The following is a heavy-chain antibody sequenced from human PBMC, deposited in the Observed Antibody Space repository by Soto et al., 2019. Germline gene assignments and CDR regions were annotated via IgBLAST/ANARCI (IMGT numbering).Heavy chain of an antibody. Sequence: TLSLTCAISGDSVSSNSAAWNWIRQSPSRGLEWLGRTYYRSKWYNDYAVSVKSRITINPDTSKNQFSLHLNSVTPEDTAVYYCARDQFLVEGPNYFDYWGQGTLVTVSS. V-gene: IGHV6-1*01. CDR1: GDSVSSNSAA. J-gene: IGHJ4*02. D-gene: IGHD2-15*01. CDR3: ARDQFLVEGPNYFDY. CDR2: TYYRSKWYN.